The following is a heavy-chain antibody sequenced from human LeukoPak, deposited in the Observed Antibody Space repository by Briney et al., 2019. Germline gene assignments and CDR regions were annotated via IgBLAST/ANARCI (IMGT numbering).Heavy chain of an antibody. CDR3: ARDRNSGYSGYAFDC. CDR1: GFTFSSYG. V-gene: IGHV3-21*01. J-gene: IGHJ4*02. Sequence: KAGGSLRLSCAASGFTFSSYGMHWVRQAPGKGLEWVSSISTSSSYIYYADSVKGRFTISRDNAKNSLYLQMNSLRAEDTAVYYCARDRNSGYSGYAFDCRGQGTLVTVSS. D-gene: IGHD5-12*01. CDR2: ISTSSSYI.